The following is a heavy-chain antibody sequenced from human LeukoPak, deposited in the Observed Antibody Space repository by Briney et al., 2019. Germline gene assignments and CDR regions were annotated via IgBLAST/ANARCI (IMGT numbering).Heavy chain of an antibody. D-gene: IGHD1-1*01. J-gene: IGHJ4*02. CDR1: GFPFIEYS. Sequence: GGSLRLSCTASGFPFIEYSMNWVRQVPGKGLEWIAYIGIDSGNTKYADSVWGRFTLSEDKNKNSLYLQMNSLRVDDTAVYYCARDHNYAFDNWGQGTLVSVAS. CDR2: IGIDSGNT. CDR3: ARDHNYAFDN. V-gene: IGHV3-48*01.